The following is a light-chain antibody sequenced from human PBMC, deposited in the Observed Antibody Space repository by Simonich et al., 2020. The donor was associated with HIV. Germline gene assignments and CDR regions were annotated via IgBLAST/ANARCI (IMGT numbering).Light chain of an antibody. V-gene: IGLV2-14*03. CDR2: DVS. CDR1: NSDIGNYKY. Sequence: QSALTQPASVSGSPGQSITISCTGTNSDIGNYKYVSWYQQHPGKAPKLMIYDVSNRPSVVSDRFSGSKSGNTASLTISGLQAEDEAEYYCSSYTSSSTRIFGGGTKLTVL. CDR3: SSYTSSSTRI. J-gene: IGLJ2*01.